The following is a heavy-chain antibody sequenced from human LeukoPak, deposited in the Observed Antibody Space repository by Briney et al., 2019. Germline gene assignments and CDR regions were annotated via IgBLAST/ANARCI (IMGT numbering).Heavy chain of an antibody. CDR1: GGSFSGYY. CDR2: INHSGST. J-gene: IGHJ4*02. CDR3: AREKGRITMVRGVRVFDY. V-gene: IGHV4-34*01. D-gene: IGHD3-10*01. Sequence: PSATLSLTCAVYGGSFSGYYWSWIHQPPGKGLEWIGEINHSGSTNYNPSLKSRVTISVDTSKNQFSLKLSSVTAADTAVYYCAREKGRITMVRGVRVFDYWGQGTLVTVSS.